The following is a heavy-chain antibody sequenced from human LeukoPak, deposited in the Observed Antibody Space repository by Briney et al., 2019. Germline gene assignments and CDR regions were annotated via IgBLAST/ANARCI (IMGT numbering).Heavy chain of an antibody. CDR3: ARDVLGYCSSTSCPADAFDI. J-gene: IGHJ3*02. D-gene: IGHD2-2*01. Sequence: GASVKVSCKASGYTFTSYGISWVRQAPGQGLEWMGWISAYNGNTNYAQKLQGRVTMTTDTSTSTANMELRSLRSDDTAVYYCARDVLGYCSSTSCPADAFDIWGQGTMVTVSS. CDR2: ISAYNGNT. CDR1: GYTFTSYG. V-gene: IGHV1-18*01.